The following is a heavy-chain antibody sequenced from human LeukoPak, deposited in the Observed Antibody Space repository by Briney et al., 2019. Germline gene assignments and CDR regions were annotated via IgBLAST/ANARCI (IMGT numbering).Heavy chain of an antibody. CDR3: AELGITMIGGV. D-gene: IGHD3-10*02. CDR1: GFTFINYV. J-gene: IGHJ6*03. Sequence: GGSLRLSCAASGFTFINYVMYWVRQAPGKGLEWVAVISYGGSNKYYADSVKGRFTISRDNAKNSLYLQMNSLRAEDTAVYYCAELGITMIGGVWGKGTTVTISS. CDR2: ISYGGSNK. V-gene: IGHV3-30*04.